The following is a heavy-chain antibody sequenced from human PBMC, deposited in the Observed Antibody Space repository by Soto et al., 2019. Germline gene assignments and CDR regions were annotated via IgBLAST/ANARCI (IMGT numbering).Heavy chain of an antibody. CDR3: ARGDPPMGPRFDY. J-gene: IGHJ4*02. D-gene: IGHD5-18*01. V-gene: IGHV4-61*01. CDR2: IYYSGST. Sequence: QVQLQESGPGLVKPSETLSLTCTVSGGSVSSGSYHWSWIRQPPGKGLEWIGYIYYSGSTNYNPSLKSRVTISVDTSKNQFSLKLSSVTPADTAVYYCARGDPPMGPRFDYWGQGTLVTVSS. CDR1: GGSVSSGSYH.